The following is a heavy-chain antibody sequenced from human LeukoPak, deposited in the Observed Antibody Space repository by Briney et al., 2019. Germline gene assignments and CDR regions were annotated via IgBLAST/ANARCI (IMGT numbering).Heavy chain of an antibody. D-gene: IGHD3-22*01. CDR3: AKEEGYYYDSGGYYVEYFQH. Sequence: GGSLRLSCAASGFTFSNYWMSWVRQAPGKGLECLANIKQDGSETYYADSVQGRFTFSRDNSKNTLYLQMNSLRAEDTAVYYCAKEEGYYYDSGGYYVEYFQHWGQGTLVTVSS. J-gene: IGHJ1*01. CDR1: GFTFSNYW. CDR2: IKQDGSET. V-gene: IGHV3-7*03.